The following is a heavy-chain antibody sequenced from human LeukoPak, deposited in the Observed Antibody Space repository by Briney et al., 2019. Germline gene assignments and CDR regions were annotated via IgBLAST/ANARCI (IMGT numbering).Heavy chain of an antibody. D-gene: IGHD2-8*02. CDR1: GFTFSSYA. CDR3: ARGGWCFNYYGMDV. Sequence: GRSLRLSCAASGFTFSSYAMHWVRQAPGKGLEWVAVIAYDGSNKYYADSVKGRFTISRDNSKNTLYLQMNSLRAEDTAVYYCARGGWCFNYYGMDVWGQGTTGTVSS. J-gene: IGHJ6*02. V-gene: IGHV3-30-3*01. CDR2: IAYDGSNK.